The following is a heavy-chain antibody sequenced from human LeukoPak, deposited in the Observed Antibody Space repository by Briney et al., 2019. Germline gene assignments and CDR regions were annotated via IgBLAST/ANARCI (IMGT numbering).Heavy chain of an antibody. J-gene: IGHJ4*02. CDR3: AKPRTPMTTVTAFDY. D-gene: IGHD4-17*01. CDR2: ISWNSGSI. Sequence: GGSLRLSCAASGFTFDDYAMHWVRQAPGKGLEWVSGISWNSGSIGYADSVKGRFTISRDNAKNSLYLQMNSLRAEDMALCYCAKPRTPMTTVTAFDYWGQGTLVTVSS. V-gene: IGHV3-9*03. CDR1: GFTFDDYA.